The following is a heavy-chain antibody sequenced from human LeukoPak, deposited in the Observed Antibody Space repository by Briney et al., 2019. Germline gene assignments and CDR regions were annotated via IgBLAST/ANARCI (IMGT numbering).Heavy chain of an antibody. CDR1: GYTFMDFY. CDR3: AREFYDREKKEFDY. J-gene: IGHJ4*02. D-gene: IGHD3-22*01. V-gene: IGHV1-2*02. CDR2: INPNNGGT. Sequence: ASVKFSCKASGYTFMDFYIHWVRQAPGQGLEWMGWINPNNGGTNYAQKFQGRVTMTRDTSISTAYMELSRLTSDDTAVYYCAREFYDREKKEFDYWGQGTLVTLSS.